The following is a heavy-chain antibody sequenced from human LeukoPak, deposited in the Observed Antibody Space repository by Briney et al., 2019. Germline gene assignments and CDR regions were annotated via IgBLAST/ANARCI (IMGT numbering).Heavy chain of an antibody. V-gene: IGHV3-21*05. D-gene: IGHD4-17*01. CDR3: ARDRTTVTTFYYFDY. CDR1: GFTFSSYE. J-gene: IGHJ4*02. Sequence: GGSLRLSCAASGFTFSSYEMNWVRQAPGKGLEWVSYISSSSSYIYYADSVKGRFTISRDNAKNSLYLQMNSLRAEDTAVYYCARDRTTVTTFYYFDYWGQGTLVTVSS. CDR2: ISSSSSYI.